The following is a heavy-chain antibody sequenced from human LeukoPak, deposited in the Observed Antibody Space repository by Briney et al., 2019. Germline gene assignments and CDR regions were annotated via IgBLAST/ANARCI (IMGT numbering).Heavy chain of an antibody. CDR2: ISGSGGST. Sequence: GGALRLSCAASGFTFSCYAMSWVRQAPGKGLEWVSAISGSGGSTYYADSVKGRFTISRDNSKNTLYLQMSSLRAEDTAVYYCAKDLSYDILTGLSEGYFDYWGQGTLVTVSS. CDR3: AKDLSYDILTGLSEGYFDY. CDR1: GFTFSCYA. D-gene: IGHD3-9*01. V-gene: IGHV3-23*01. J-gene: IGHJ4*02.